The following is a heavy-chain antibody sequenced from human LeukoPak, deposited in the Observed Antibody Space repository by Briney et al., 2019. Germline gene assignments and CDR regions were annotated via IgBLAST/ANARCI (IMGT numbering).Heavy chain of an antibody. D-gene: IGHD5-12*01. Sequence: GVSLRLSCAVSGFTVSSNYMSWVRQAQGKGLEWVSVIYSGNNTHYSDSVTGRFTISRDNCKNTLYLQMNSLRADDTAVYYCSAHAGDSGYDYFDYWGQGTLVTVSS. CDR1: GFTVSSNY. V-gene: IGHV3-66*01. J-gene: IGHJ4*02. CDR2: IYSGNNT. CDR3: SAHAGDSGYDYFDY.